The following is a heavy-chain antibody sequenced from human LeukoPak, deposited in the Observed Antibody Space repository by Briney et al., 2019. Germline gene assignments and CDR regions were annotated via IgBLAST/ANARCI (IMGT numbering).Heavy chain of an antibody. J-gene: IGHJ4*02. CDR3: ARDLVSLLYGSGIAY. D-gene: IGHD3-10*01. Sequence: GASVKVSCKASGYTFTNYGISWVRQAPGQGLEWMGWISTYNAKTNSAQRFQGRFTMTADTSTDTAYMELRSLTSDDTAVFYCARDLVSLLYGSGIAYWSQGTQVTVSA. CDR1: GYTFTNYG. CDR2: ISTYNAKT. V-gene: IGHV1-18*01.